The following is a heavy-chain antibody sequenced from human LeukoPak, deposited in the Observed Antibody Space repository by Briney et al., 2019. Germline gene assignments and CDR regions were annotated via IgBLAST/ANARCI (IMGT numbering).Heavy chain of an antibody. CDR3: ARSGDYGSGSYWFDY. V-gene: IGHV1-69*13. Sequence: ASVKVSCKASGYTFTSYYMHWVRQAPGQGLEWMGGIIPIFGTANYAQKFQGRVTITADESTSTAYMELSSLRSEDTAVYYCARSGDYGSGSYWFDYWGQGTLVTVSS. CDR1: GYTFTSYY. CDR2: IIPIFGTA. D-gene: IGHD3-10*01. J-gene: IGHJ4*02.